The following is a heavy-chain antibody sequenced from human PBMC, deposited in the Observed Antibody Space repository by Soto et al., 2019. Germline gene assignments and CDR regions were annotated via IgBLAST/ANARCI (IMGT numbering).Heavy chain of an antibody. CDR3: ASGIVVVTATPYFDY. CDR1: GGSISSGGYY. J-gene: IGHJ4*02. V-gene: IGHV4-31*03. D-gene: IGHD2-21*02. CDR2: IYYSGST. Sequence: QVQLQESGPGLVKPSQTLSLTCTVSGGSISSGGYYWSWIRQHPGKGLEWIGYIYYSGSTYYNPSLKSRVTIAVDTSKNQFSLKLSSVTAADTAVYYCASGIVVVTATPYFDYWGQGTLVTVSS.